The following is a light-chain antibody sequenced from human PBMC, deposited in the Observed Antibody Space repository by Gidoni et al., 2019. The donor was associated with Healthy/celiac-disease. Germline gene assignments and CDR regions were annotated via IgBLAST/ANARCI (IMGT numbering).Light chain of an antibody. V-gene: IGKV3-20*01. CDR2: GAS. CDR3: QQYGSSPWT. J-gene: IGKJ1*01. CDR1: QSVSSSY. Sequence: EMVLTQSPGPLPLSPGERATLSCRASQSVSSSYLAWYQQKPGQAPRLLIYGASSRATGIPDRFIGSGSGTDFTLTISRLVPEDFSVYYCQQYGSSPWTFGQGTKVEIK.